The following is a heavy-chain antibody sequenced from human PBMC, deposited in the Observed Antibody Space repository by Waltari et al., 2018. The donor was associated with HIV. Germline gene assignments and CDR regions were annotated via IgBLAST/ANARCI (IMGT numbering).Heavy chain of an antibody. CDR3: ARDSRGTSWSLNWFDP. V-gene: IGHV3-21*02. CDR1: GFTSRDSS. J-gene: IGHJ5*02. D-gene: IGHD6-13*01. CDR2: ISSSGSFI. Sequence: EVPLVDSGGDLVQPGGSLGLSCAAPGFTSRDSSMNWVRQSAGKGLGWVSSISSSGSFIYYADSVKGRFTISRDNAQNSMYLQMNNLRADDAAMYYCARDSRGTSWSLNWFDPWGQGTLVTVSS.